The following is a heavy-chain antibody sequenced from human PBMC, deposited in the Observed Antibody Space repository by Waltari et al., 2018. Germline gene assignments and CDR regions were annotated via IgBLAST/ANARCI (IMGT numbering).Heavy chain of an antibody. Sequence: EEQLVESGGGLLQPGGPLRLSCAASGLTSGNFWVHWFLLVPGKGRVWFARISNDGSTTNYADFVNGRFTISRDDAKNMLYLQMNSLRAEDTAVYYCARSLAGRWYLGFDCWGQGVLVTVSS. J-gene: IGHJ4*02. CDR3: ARSLAGRWYLGFDC. V-gene: IGHV3-74*02. CDR1: GLTSGNFW. CDR2: ISNDGSTT. D-gene: IGHD6-13*01.